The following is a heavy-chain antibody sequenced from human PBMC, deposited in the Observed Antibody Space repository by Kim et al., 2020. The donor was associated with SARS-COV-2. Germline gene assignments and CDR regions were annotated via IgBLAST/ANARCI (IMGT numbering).Heavy chain of an antibody. Sequence: GGSLRLSCAASGFTFSSYAMSWVRQAPGKGLEWVSVIYSGGSSTYYADSVNGRFTISRANSKNTLYLQMNSLRAEDTVVYYCAQGLVGAANTGWGQGTLVTVSS. CDR2: IYSGGSST. CDR1: GFTFSSYA. D-gene: IGHD1-26*01. V-gene: IGHV3-23*03. J-gene: IGHJ4*02. CDR3: AQGLVGAANTG.